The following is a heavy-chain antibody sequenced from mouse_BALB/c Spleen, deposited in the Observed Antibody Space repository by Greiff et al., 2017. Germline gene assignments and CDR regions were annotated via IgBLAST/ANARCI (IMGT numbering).Heavy chain of an antibody. CDR3: TRTAGNYYAMDY. CDR1: GYTFTSYW. Sequence: VQLQQSGTVLARPGASVKMSCKASGYTFTSYWMHWVKQRPGQGLEWIGAIYPGNSDTSYNQKFKGKAKLTAVTSTSTAYMELSSLTNEDSAVYYCTRTAGNYYAMDYWGQGTSVTVSS. J-gene: IGHJ4*01. D-gene: IGHD2-1*01. V-gene: IGHV1-5*01. CDR2: IYPGNSDT.